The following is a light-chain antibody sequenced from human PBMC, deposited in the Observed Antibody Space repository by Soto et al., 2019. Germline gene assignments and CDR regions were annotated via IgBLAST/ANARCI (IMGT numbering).Light chain of an antibody. J-gene: IGKJ4*01. CDR3: QQYHMSPLT. CDR1: QSVSSSY. V-gene: IGKV3-20*01. CDR2: GAS. Sequence: EIVLTQSPGTLSLSPGERATLSCRASQSVSSSYLAWYQQKPGQASRLLIYGASSRATGIPDRFSGSGSGTDFTLTLSRLEPEDFAVYYCQQYHMSPLTFGGGTKVEIK.